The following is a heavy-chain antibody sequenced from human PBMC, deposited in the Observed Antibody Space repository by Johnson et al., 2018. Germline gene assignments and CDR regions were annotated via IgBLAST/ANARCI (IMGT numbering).Heavy chain of an antibody. D-gene: IGHD6-19*01. CDR3: EPVIAVPGTLDFKH. CDR1: GFTFRSFG. J-gene: IGHJ1*01. V-gene: IGHV3-30*03. CDR2: ISYDGSNK. Sequence: QVQLVQSGGGVVQXGRSXRLXCVVSGFTFRSFGMNWVRQAPGKGLEWVAVISYDGSNKYCADSVKGRFTISRDNSKNTLYLQINSLRAEDTAVYYWEPVIAVPGTLDFKHWGQGTLVIVSS.